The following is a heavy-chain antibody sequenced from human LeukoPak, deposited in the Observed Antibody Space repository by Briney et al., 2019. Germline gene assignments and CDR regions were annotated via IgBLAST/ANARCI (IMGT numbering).Heavy chain of an antibody. J-gene: IGHJ6*04. CDR1: GFTFDDYA. CDR3: AKARLRFLEWPTLDV. CDR2: ISWNSGSI. Sequence: GRSLRLSCAASGFTFDDYAMHWVRQAPGKGLEWVSGISWNSGSIGYADSVKGRFTISRDNAKNSLYLQMNSLRAEDMALYYCAKARLRFLEWPTLDVWGKGTTVTVSS. V-gene: IGHV3-9*03. D-gene: IGHD3-3*01.